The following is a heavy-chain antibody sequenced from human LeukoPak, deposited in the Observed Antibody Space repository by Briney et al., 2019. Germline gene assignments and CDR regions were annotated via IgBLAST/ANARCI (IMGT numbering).Heavy chain of an antibody. V-gene: IGHV3-66*01. CDR2: IYSGGST. D-gene: IGHD3-16*02. CDR1: GFTVSSNY. CDR3: ARDQHDYVWGSYRSYGMDV. Sequence: GGSLRLSCAASGFTVSSNYMSWVRQAPGKGLEWVSVIYSGGSTYYADSVKGRFTISRDNSKNTLYLQMNSLRAEDTAVYYCARDQHDYVWGSYRSYGMDVWGQGTTVTVSS. J-gene: IGHJ6*02.